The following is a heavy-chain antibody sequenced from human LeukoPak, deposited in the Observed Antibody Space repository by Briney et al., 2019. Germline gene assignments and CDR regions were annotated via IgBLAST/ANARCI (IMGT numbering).Heavy chain of an antibody. CDR1: GGSISSYY. J-gene: IGHJ4*02. D-gene: IGHD5-24*01. V-gene: IGHV4-59*03. CDR2: FYYTGSS. CDR3: ATLEKYTITGRGFDY. Sequence: SETLSLTCTVSGGSISSYYWRWIRQPPGKGLEWIGYFYYTGSSNYNPSLKSRVTISVDTSKNQFSLKLSSVTAADTAVYYCATLEKYTITGRGFDYWGQGTPVTVSS.